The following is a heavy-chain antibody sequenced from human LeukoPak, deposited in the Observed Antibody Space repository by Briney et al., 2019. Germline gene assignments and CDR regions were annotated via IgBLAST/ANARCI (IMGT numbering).Heavy chain of an antibody. CDR2: ISAYNDNT. J-gene: IGHJ4*02. CDR1: GYTFTSYG. V-gene: IGHV1-18*01. Sequence: ASVKVSCKASGYTFTSYGISWVRQAPGQGLEWMGWISAYNDNTNYAQNLQGRVTMTRDMSTSTVYMELSSLRSEDTAVYYCARVHEFTQVDTAMVWFSPIDYWGQGALVTVSS. D-gene: IGHD5-18*01. CDR3: ARVHEFTQVDTAMVWFSPIDY.